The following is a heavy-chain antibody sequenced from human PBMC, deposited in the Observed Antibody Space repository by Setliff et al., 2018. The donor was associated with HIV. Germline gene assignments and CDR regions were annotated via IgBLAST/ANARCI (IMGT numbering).Heavy chain of an antibody. J-gene: IGHJ6*02. CDR1: GGSISSGDYY. V-gene: IGHV4-30-4*08. CDR2: IYYRGSI. D-gene: IGHD4-17*01. CDR3: ARAPRSRLRSYYYDYGMDV. Sequence: SETLSLTCTVSGGSISSGDYYWSWIRQPPGKGLEWIGYIYYRGSIYYNPSLKSRVTISIDTSKNQFSLKLSSVTAADTAVDYCARAPRSRLRSYYYDYGMDVWGQGTTVTVSS.